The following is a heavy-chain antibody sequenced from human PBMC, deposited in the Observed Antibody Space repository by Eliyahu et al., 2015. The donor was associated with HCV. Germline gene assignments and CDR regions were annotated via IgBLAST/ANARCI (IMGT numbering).Heavy chain of an antibody. V-gene: IGHV4-59*08. CDR1: GGSISSYY. Sequence: QVQLQESGPGLVKPSETLSLTCTVSGGSISSYYWSWIRQPPGKGLEWIGYIYYSGSTNYNPSLKSRVTISVDTSKNQFSLKLSSVTAADTAVYYCARGSPAYSYGRPLNYYFDYWGQGTLVTVSS. J-gene: IGHJ4*02. CDR3: ARGSPAYSYGRPLNYYFDY. D-gene: IGHD5-18*01. CDR2: IYYSGST.